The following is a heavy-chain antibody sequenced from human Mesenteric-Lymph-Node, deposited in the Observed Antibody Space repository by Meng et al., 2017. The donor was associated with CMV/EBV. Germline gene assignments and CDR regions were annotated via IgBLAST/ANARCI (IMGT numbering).Heavy chain of an antibody. CDR2: ISYDGSNK. V-gene: IGHV3-30*18. CDR1: GFTFSSYS. CDR3: AKDPFSSSSGYGLDV. J-gene: IGHJ6*02. D-gene: IGHD6-6*01. Sequence: GGSLRLSCAASGFTFSSYSMNWVRQAPGKGLEWVAVISYDGSNKYYADSVKGRFTISRDNAKNSLYLEMNSLRGDDTAVYYCAKDPFSSSSGYGLDVWGQGTTVTVSS.